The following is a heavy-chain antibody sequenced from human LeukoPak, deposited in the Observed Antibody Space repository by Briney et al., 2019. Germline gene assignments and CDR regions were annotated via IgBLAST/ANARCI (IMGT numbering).Heavy chain of an antibody. J-gene: IGHJ4*02. Sequence: ASVKVSCKASGYTFTGYYMHWVRQAPGQGLEWMGRTNPNSGGTNYAQKFQGRVTMTRDTSISTAYMELSRLRSDDTAVYYCARAQRGYSYGCFNCWGQGTLVTVSS. CDR1: GYTFTGYY. CDR3: ARAQRGYSYGCFNC. CDR2: TNPNSGGT. V-gene: IGHV1-2*06. D-gene: IGHD5-18*01.